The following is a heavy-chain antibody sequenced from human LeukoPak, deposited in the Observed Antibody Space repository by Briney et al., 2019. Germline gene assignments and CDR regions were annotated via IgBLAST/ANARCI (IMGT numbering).Heavy chain of an antibody. CDR1: GYTFTSYG. V-gene: IGHV1-18*01. Sequence: ASVKVSCKASGYTFTSYGISWVRQAPGQGLEWMGWISAYNGNTNYAQKLQGRVTMTTDTSTSTAYMELRSLRSDDTAAYYCARWSESTYYYYYYMDVWGKGTTVTVSS. CDR2: ISAYNGNT. J-gene: IGHJ6*03. CDR3: ARWSESTYYYYYYMDV.